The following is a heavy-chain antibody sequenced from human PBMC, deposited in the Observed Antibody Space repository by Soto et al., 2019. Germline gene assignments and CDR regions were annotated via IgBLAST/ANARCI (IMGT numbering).Heavy chain of an antibody. J-gene: IGHJ4*02. Sequence: SETLSLTCTVSGGSVSSSSYYWGWIRQPPGRGLEWIGTFYYTGSTYYNPSLNNRVTISINTSKNQFSLRLSSVTAADTATYYCARTSTSGTRFDYWGQGSLVTVS. V-gene: IGHV4-39*01. CDR3: ARTSTSGTRFDY. D-gene: IGHD1-1*01. CDR2: FYYTGST. CDR1: GGSVSSSSYY.